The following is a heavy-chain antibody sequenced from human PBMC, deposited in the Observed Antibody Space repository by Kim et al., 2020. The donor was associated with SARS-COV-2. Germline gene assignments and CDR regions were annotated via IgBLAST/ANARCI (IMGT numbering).Heavy chain of an antibody. V-gene: IGHV1-18*01. CDR1: GYTFTSYG. J-gene: IGHJ4*02. CDR3: ARDEFYSSGYYHFDY. Sequence: ASVKVSCNASGYTFTSYGISWVRQAPGQGLEWMGWISAYNGNTNYAQKLQGRVTMTTDTSTSTAYMELRSLRSDDTAVYYCARDEFYSSGYYHFDYWGQGTLVTVSS. D-gene: IGHD3-22*01. CDR2: ISAYNGNT.